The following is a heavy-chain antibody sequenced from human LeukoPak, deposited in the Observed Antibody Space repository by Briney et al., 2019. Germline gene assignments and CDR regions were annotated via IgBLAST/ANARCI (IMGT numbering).Heavy chain of an antibody. CDR1: GGSISSYY. Sequence: SETLSLTCTVSGGSISSYYWSWIRQPPGKGLEWIGYIYTSGSTNYNPSLKSRVTKSVDTSKNQFSLKLSSVTAADTAVYYCARHHYDSSGYSDYWGQGTLVTVSS. D-gene: IGHD3-22*01. CDR3: ARHHYDSSGYSDY. CDR2: IYTSGST. J-gene: IGHJ4*02. V-gene: IGHV4-4*09.